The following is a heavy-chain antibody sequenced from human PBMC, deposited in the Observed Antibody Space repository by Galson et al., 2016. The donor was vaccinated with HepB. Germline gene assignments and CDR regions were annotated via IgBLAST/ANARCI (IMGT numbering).Heavy chain of an antibody. CDR3: VKGGGWGLRNFLDF. Sequence: LRLSCAASRFTFDDYAIHWVRQSPGKGLEWVSGINWNGADIGYADSVKGRFTISRDNAKTSLYLQMNSIRPEDTALYYCVKGGGWGLRNFLDFWGRGTLVTVSS. CDR1: RFTFDDYA. J-gene: IGHJ4*01. D-gene: IGHD1-26*01. V-gene: IGHV3-9*01. CDR2: INWNGADI.